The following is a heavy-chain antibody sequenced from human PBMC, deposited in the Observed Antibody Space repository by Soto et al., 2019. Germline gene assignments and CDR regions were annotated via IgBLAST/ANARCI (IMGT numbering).Heavy chain of an antibody. V-gene: IGHV1-18*01. CDR2: INTYNGNT. CDR1: GYTFTRYG. J-gene: IGHJ6*02. D-gene: IGHD3-16*01. Sequence: QVQLVQSGAEVKNPGASVKVSCKASGYTFTRYGIGWARQAPGQGLEWMGWINTYNGNTNYAQNVQGRVTPXTXTXXSTAYMELRSMRSNDTAIYYCAMVDVYVTPSPQDVWGQGPTVIVSS. CDR3: AMVDVYVTPSPQDV.